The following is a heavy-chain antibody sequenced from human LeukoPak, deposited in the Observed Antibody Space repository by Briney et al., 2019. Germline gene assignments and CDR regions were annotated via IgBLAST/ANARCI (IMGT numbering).Heavy chain of an antibody. CDR2: ISGSGGST. D-gene: IGHD3-10*01. CDR1: GFTFSSYA. CDR3: ASHRDYYGSGSYGVGPYYYYGMDV. J-gene: IGHJ6*02. V-gene: IGHV3-23*01. Sequence: GGSLRLSCAASGFTFSSYAMSWVRQAQGKGLEWVSAISGSGGSTYYADSVKGRFTISRDNSKNTLYLQMNSLRAEDTAVYYCASHRDYYGSGSYGVGPYYYYGMDVWGQGTTVTVSS.